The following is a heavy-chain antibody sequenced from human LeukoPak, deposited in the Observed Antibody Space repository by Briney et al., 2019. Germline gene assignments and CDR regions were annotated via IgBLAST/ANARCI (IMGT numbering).Heavy chain of an antibody. J-gene: IGHJ4*02. CDR1: GYTFTSYA. CDR2: INTNTGNP. Sequence: ASVKVSCKASGYTFTSYAMNWVRQAPGQGLEWMGLINTNTGNPTYAQGFTGRFVFSLDTSVSTAYLQISSLKAEDTAVYYCARDPFGLRQQLVGGDYWGQGTLVTVSS. CDR3: ARDPFGLRQQLVGGDY. D-gene: IGHD6-13*01. V-gene: IGHV7-4-1*02.